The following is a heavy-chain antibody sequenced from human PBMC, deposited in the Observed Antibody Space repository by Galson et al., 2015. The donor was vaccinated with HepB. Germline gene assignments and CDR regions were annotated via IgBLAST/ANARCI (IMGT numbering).Heavy chain of an antibody. D-gene: IGHD1-26*01. Sequence: SVKVSCKASGGTFSSYTFTWVRQAPGQGLEWMGGLIPLFGTTNYARKFQGRVTITADESTSTVFMEVTSLRSEDTAMYYCARDVGGYNWLDPWGQGTQVTVSS. CDR3: ARDVGGYNWLDP. V-gene: IGHV1-69*13. J-gene: IGHJ5*02. CDR1: GGTFSSYT. CDR2: LIPLFGTT.